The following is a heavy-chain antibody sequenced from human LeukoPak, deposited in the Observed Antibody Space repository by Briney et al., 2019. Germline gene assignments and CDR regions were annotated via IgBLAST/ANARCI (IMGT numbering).Heavy chain of an antibody. CDR2: IYYSGST. D-gene: IGHD2/OR15-2a*01. Sequence: PSQTLSLTCTVSGGSISSGGHYWSWIRQHPGKGLEWIGYIYYSGSTYYNPSLKSRVTISVDTSKNQFSLKLSSVTAADTAVYYCARERVLAWFDPWGQGTLVTVSS. V-gene: IGHV4-31*03. CDR3: ARERVLAWFDP. J-gene: IGHJ5*02. CDR1: GGSISSGGHY.